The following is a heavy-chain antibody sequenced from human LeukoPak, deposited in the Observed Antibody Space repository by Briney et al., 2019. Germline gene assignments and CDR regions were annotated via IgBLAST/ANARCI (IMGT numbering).Heavy chain of an antibody. Sequence: GGSLRLSCAASGFTFSTYEMNWVRQAPGKGLEWVSYIGSSGATIYYADSVKGRFTISRDNAKNSLYLQMNSLRAEDTAVYYCARDWGYYYYYGMDVWGQGTTVTVSS. V-gene: IGHV3-48*03. CDR1: GFTFSTYE. J-gene: IGHJ6*02. CDR3: ARDWGYYYYYGMDV. D-gene: IGHD3-16*01. CDR2: IGSSGATI.